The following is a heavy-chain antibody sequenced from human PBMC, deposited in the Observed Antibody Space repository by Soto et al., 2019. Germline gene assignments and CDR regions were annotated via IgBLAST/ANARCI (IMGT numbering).Heavy chain of an antibody. J-gene: IGHJ4*02. D-gene: IGHD3-22*01. CDR1: GFTFSSYA. V-gene: IGHV3-30-3*01. CDR3: ARDHYYDSSGYYLEYYFDY. Sequence: VGSLRLSCAASGFTFSSYAMHWVRQAPGKGLEWVAVISYDGSNKYYADSVKGRFTISRDNSKNTLYLQMNSLRAEDTAVYYCARDHYYDSSGYYLEYYFDYWGQGTLVTV. CDR2: ISYDGSNK.